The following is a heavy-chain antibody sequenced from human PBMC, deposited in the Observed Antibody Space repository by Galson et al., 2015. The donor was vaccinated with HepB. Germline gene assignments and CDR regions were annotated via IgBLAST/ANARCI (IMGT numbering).Heavy chain of an antibody. V-gene: IGHV5-51*01. Sequence: QSGAEVKKPGESLRISCKTSGYRFTNYWIGWVRQMPGKGLEWMGIIYPADSDTRYSPSFQGQVTISADRSISTAYLQWSSLKASDTAIYYCARQYSGYHYDPFDFWGQGTLVTVSS. J-gene: IGHJ4*02. CDR2: IYPADSDT. D-gene: IGHD5-12*01. CDR3: ARQYSGYHYDPFDF. CDR1: GYRFTNYW.